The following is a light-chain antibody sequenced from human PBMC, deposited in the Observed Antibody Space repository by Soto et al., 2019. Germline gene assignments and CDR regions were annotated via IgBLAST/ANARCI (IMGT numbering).Light chain of an antibody. Sequence: QSALTQPASVSGSPGQSITISCTGTSSDGGGYNYVSWYQHHPGKAPKLMIYDVSNRPSGVSNRFSGSKSGNTASLTISGLQAEDEADYYCSSYTSSSTPYVFGTGTKVTVL. CDR1: SSDGGGYNY. V-gene: IGLV2-14*03. CDR3: SSYTSSSTPYV. CDR2: DVS. J-gene: IGLJ1*01.